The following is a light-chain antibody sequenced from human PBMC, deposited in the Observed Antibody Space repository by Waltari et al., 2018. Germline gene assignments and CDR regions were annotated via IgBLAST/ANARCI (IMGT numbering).Light chain of an antibody. CDR3: QQRSHLVT. V-gene: IGKV3-11*01. J-gene: IGKJ4*01. CDR2: DAF. Sequence: EIVLTQSPATLSLSPGETATLSCRASQSVSTYLAWYQHKPGQAPRLLIYDAFNRATGIPARFSGNGSGTDFTLTISGLEPEDFAVYFCQQRSHLVTFGGGTKVEIK. CDR1: QSVSTY.